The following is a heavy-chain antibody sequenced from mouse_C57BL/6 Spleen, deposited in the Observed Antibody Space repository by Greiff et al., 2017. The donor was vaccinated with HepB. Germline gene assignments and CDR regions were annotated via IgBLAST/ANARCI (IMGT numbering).Heavy chain of an antibody. CDR2: IYPGSGST. Sequence: QVQLQQPGAELVKPGASVKMSCKASGYTFTSYWITWVKQRPGQGLEWIGDIYPGSGSTNYNEKFKSKATLTVDTSSSTAYMQLSSLTSEDSAVYYCARDPIYYDYEGFAYWGQGTLVTVSA. D-gene: IGHD2-4*01. V-gene: IGHV1-55*01. CDR3: ARDPIYYDYEGFAY. CDR1: GYTFTSYW. J-gene: IGHJ3*01.